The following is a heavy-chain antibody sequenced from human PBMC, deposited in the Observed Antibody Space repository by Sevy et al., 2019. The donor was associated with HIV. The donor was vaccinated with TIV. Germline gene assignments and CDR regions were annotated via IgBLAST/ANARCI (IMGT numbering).Heavy chain of an antibody. CDR2: ISWNSGAM. CDR3: GRAIGYCVINSCYGGAVNAFDL. D-gene: IGHD2-2*01. CDR1: GFTFSDYA. J-gene: IGHJ3*01. Sequence: GGSLRLSCAASGFTFSDYAMHWVRQVPGKGLEWVSGISWNSGAMGYADSVQGRFTISRDNAKNSLYLQMNSVRAEDTAXXYCGRAIGYCVINSCYGGAVNAFDLWGQGTMVTVSS. V-gene: IGHV3-9*01.